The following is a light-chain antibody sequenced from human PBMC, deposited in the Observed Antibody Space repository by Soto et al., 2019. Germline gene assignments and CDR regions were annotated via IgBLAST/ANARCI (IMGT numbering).Light chain of an antibody. V-gene: IGKV1-5*01. J-gene: IGKJ1*01. CDR1: QSIGTW. Sequence: DIQVTQSPSTLSASVGDRVTITCGASQSIGTWLAWYQQKPGKAPKLLIFDAYTLESGVQSRFSGSGSGTDFTLTIRSLQPDDFATYYCQQYSDSSGAFGQGTKVDIK. CDR2: DAY. CDR3: QQYSDSSGA.